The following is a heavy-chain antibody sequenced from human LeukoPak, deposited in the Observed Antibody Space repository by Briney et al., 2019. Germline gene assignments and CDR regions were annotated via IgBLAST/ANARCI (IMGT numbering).Heavy chain of an antibody. D-gene: IGHD3-10*01. CDR3: ARGGSGSYSDYYYYMDV. Sequence: ASVKVSCKASGYTFTSYYMHWVRQAPGQGLEWMGIINPSGGSTSYAQKFQGRVTMTRDTSTSTVYMELSSLRSEDTAVYYCARGGSGSYSDYYYYMDVWGKGTTVTVSS. CDR1: GYTFTSYY. V-gene: IGHV1-46*01. CDR2: INPSGGST. J-gene: IGHJ6*03.